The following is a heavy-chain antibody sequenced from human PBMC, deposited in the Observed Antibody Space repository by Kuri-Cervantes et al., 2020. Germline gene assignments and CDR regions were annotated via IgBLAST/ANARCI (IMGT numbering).Heavy chain of an antibody. V-gene: IGHV3-23*01. J-gene: IGHJ4*02. CDR1: GGSFSGYY. CDR2: ISGSGGST. D-gene: IGHD6-19*01. CDR3: ARVGVAGTLDYFDY. Sequence: GGSLRLSCAVYGGSFSGYYWSWIRQPPGKGLEWVSAISGSGGSTYYADSVKGRFTISRDNSKNTLYLQMNSLRAEDTAVYYCARVGVAGTLDYFDYWGQGTLVTVSS.